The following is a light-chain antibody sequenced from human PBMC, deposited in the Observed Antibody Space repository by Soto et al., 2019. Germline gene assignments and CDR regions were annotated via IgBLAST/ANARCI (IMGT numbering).Light chain of an antibody. Sequence: IVMTHSPATLSVSPGEIATLSFRASQSVNSNLAWYQQKPGQAPRLLIYGVSSRATGIPDRFSGSGSGTDFTLTISSLEPEDFAVYYCQQYGSSTGTFGQGTRLEIK. CDR2: GVS. CDR1: QSVNSN. CDR3: QQYGSSTGT. J-gene: IGKJ5*01. V-gene: IGKV3-20*01.